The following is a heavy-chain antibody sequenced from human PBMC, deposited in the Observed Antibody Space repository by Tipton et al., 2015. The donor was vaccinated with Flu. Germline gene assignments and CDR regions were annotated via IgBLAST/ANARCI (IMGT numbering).Heavy chain of an antibody. Sequence: SLRLSCTASGFTFGDYAMSWVRQAPGKGLEWVGFIRSKAYGGTTEYAASVKGRFTISRDDSKSIAYLQMNSLKTEDTAVYYCIFAYYGSGSYYNGFQHWGQGTLVTVSS. CDR2: IRSKAYGGTT. J-gene: IGHJ1*01. CDR1: GFTFGDYA. CDR3: IFAYYGSGSYYNGFQH. V-gene: IGHV3-49*04. D-gene: IGHD3-10*01.